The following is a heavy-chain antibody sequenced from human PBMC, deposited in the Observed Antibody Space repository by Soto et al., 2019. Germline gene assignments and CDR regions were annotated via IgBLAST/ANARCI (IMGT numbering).Heavy chain of an antibody. D-gene: IGHD2-2*01. CDR2: IIPIFGTA. J-gene: IGHJ6*02. Sequence: ASVKVSCKASGGTFSSYAISWVRQAPGQGLEWMGGIIPIFGTANYAQKFQGRVTITADESASTAYMELSSLRSEDTAVYYCARDSDPRRIVVVPAAMNYYGMDVWGQGTTVTVSS. V-gene: IGHV1-69*13. CDR1: GGTFSSYA. CDR3: ARDSDPRRIVVVPAAMNYYGMDV.